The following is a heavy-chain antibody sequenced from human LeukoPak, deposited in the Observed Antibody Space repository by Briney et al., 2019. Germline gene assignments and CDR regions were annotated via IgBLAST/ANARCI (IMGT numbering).Heavy chain of an antibody. CDR2: ISGSGGRT. V-gene: IGHV3-23*01. D-gene: IGHD3-22*01. Sequence: GGSLRLSCAASGFTFSSYAMRWVRQAPGTRLEWASAISGSGGRTYYADSVKGRFTISRDNSKNTLYLQMNSLRAEDTAVYYCAKVPTYYYDSSGYYYPFFDYWGQGTLVTVSS. CDR3: AKVPTYYYDSSGYYYPFFDY. CDR1: GFTFSSYA. J-gene: IGHJ4*02.